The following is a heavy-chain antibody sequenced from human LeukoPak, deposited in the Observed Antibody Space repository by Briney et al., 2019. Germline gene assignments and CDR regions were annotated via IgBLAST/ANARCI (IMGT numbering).Heavy chain of an antibody. CDR3: AKRSSSTSGDFDS. D-gene: IGHD6-19*01. CDR2: ITSSGEST. J-gene: IGHJ4*02. Sequence: PGGSLRLSCAASGFTFSSYSMTWVRQAPGKGLEWVSAITSSGESTDYADSVKGRFTISRDNSNNMLYLQMSSLRADDTAMYFCAKRSSSTSGDFDSWGQGILVTVSS. CDR1: GFTFSSYS. V-gene: IGHV3-23*01.